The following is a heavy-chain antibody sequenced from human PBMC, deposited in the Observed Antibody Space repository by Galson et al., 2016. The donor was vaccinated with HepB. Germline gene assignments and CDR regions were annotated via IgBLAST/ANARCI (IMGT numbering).Heavy chain of an antibody. Sequence: SLRLSCAASGFTFSSYGMHWVRQAPGKGLEWVALIWYDGSNKYYADSVKGRFTISRDTSKNTLYLQMNSLRAEDTAVYYCGRPGHPYYYGSGSYPDYYYYGVDVWGKGTTVTVSS. CDR3: GRPGHPYYYGSGSYPDYYYYGVDV. CDR2: IWYDGSNK. D-gene: IGHD3-10*01. CDR1: GFTFSSYG. J-gene: IGHJ6*04. V-gene: IGHV3-33*01.